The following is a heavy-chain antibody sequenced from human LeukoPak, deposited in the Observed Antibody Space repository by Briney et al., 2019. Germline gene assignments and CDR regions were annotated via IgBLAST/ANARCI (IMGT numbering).Heavy chain of an antibody. V-gene: IGHV1-8*01. J-gene: IGHJ4*02. CDR2: TNPNSGNT. CDR1: GYTFTSYD. D-gene: IGHD3-16*02. Sequence: ASVKVSCKASGYTFTSYDINWVRQATGQGLEWMGWTNPNSGNTGYAQKFQGRVTMTRNTSISTAYMELSSLRSEDTAVYYCARGDRYYDYVWGSYRYMPDYWGQGTLVTVSS. CDR3: ARGDRYYDYVWGSYRYMPDY.